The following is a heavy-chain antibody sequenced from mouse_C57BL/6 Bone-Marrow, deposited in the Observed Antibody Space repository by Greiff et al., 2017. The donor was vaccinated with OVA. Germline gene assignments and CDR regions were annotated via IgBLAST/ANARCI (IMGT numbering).Heavy chain of an antibody. CDR3: ARARESFITTVVRRYFDV. V-gene: IGHV1-81*01. D-gene: IGHD1-1*01. Sequence: VQLQQSGAELARPGASVKLSCKASGYTFTSYGISWVKQRTGQGLEWIGEIYPRSGNTYYNEKFKGKATLTADKSSSTAYMELRSLTSEDSAVYFCARARESFITTVVRRYFDVWGTGTTVTVSS. CDR1: GYTFTSYG. J-gene: IGHJ1*03. CDR2: IYPRSGNT.